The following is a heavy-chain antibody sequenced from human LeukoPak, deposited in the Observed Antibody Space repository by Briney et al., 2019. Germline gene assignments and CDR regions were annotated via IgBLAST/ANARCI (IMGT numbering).Heavy chain of an antibody. CDR1: GGSISSGDYY. V-gene: IGHV4-30-4*01. Sequence: SQTLSLTCTVSGGSISSGDYYWSWIRQPPGKGLEWIGYIYYSGSTYYNPSLKSRVTISVDTSKNQFSLKLSSATAADTAVYYCARDLNYGYFDLWGRGTLVTVPS. CDR3: ARDLNYGYFDL. J-gene: IGHJ2*01. CDR2: IYYSGST.